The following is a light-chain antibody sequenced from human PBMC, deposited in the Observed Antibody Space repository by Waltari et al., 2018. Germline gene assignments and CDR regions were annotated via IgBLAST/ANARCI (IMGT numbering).Light chain of an antibody. CDR2: WAS. CDR1: QSVLYSSNNKNY. Sequence: DIVMTQSPDSLAVSLGERATINCKSSQSVLYSSNNKNYLAWYQQKPGQPPKLLIYWASTRESGVPDRFSGSGSGTDFTLTISSLQAEDVAVYYCQQYYSTPITFGPGPKWISN. J-gene: IGKJ3*01. CDR3: QQYYSTPIT. V-gene: IGKV4-1*01.